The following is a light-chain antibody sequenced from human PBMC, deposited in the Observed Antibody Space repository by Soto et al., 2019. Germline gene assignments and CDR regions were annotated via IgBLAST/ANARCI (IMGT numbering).Light chain of an antibody. CDR3: QQYYNWPAYT. CDR2: GAS. J-gene: IGKJ2*01. CDR1: ETVRTN. V-gene: IGKV3-15*01. Sequence: IVMTQPPVTLSVSPGERVTLSCRASETVRTNLAWFQQKPGQTPRLLIFGASTRATGIPTRFTGSGSETEFTLTIDSLQSEDLAVYYCQQYYNWPAYTFGQGTKVDIK.